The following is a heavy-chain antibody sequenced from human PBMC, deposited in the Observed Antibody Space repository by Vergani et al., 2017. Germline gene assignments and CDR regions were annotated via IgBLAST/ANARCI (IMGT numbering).Heavy chain of an antibody. CDR1: GFTFSSYG. Sequence: QVQLVESGGGVVQPGRSLRLSCAASGFTFSSYGMHWVRQAPGKGLEWVAVIWYDGSNKYYADSVKGRFTISRDNSKNTLYLQMNSLRAEDTAVYYCARDKAGPAGEYFHHWGQGTLVTVSS. CDR3: ARDKAGPAGEYFHH. J-gene: IGHJ1*01. CDR2: IWYDGSNK. D-gene: IGHD6-13*01. V-gene: IGHV3-33*01.